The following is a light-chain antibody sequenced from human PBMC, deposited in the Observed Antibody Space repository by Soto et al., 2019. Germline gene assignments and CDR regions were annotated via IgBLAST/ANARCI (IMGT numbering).Light chain of an antibody. J-gene: IGKJ1*01. Sequence: QSASTLSTFTRVRVSLXSVASQSISSWLAWYQQKPGQAPNLLIYHASILDTGVPSRFSGSGSGTDFTFTISSLQPEDIAPYYCQQHDNLPWTVGQGTKVDIK. CDR1: QSISSW. V-gene: IGKV1-33*01. CDR3: QQHDNLPWT. CDR2: HAS.